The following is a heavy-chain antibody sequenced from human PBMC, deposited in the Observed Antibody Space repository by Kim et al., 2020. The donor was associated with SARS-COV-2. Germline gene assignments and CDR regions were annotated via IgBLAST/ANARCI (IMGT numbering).Heavy chain of an antibody. V-gene: IGHV3-15*05. J-gene: IGHJ4*02. CDR1: GVNFSDAW. CDR2: FKSYSDGGAV. D-gene: IGHD1-1*01. CDR3: TTGQL. Sequence: GGSLRLSCVGSGVNFSDAWMTWVRQSPGKGLEWVARFKSYSDGGAVDYASGVRGRFFTSRDDAMNSSYLEMTGLQISDTGVYYCTTGQLWGQGSLVTVSS.